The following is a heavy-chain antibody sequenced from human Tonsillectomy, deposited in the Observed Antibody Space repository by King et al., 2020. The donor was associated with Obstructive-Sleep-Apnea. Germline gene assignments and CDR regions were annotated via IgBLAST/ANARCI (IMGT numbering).Heavy chain of an antibody. V-gene: IGHV4-59*08. CDR3: ARLPGASGWRDY. CDR1: GGSISSYY. CDR2: ISYTGST. Sequence: VQLQESGPGLVKPSETLSLTCTVSGGSISSYYWSWIRQPPGKGLEWIGYISYTGSTNYNPSLRSRVTVSLDTSKSQFSLRLTSVTAADTAVYYGARLPGASGWRDYWGQGTLVTVSS. J-gene: IGHJ4*02. D-gene: IGHD6-19*01.